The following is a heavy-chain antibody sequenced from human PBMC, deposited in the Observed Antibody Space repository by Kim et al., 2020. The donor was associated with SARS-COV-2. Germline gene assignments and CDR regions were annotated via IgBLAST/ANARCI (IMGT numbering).Heavy chain of an antibody. CDR1: GFTFSSYA. V-gene: IGHV3-30-3*01. D-gene: IGHD6-13*01. Sequence: GGSLRLSCAASGFTFSSYAMHWVRQAPGKGLEWVAVISYDGSNKYYADSVKGRFTISRDNSKNTLYLQMNSLRAEDTAVYYCARGGMGWAAGTLFDYWGQGTLVTVSS. CDR2: ISYDGSNK. J-gene: IGHJ4*02. CDR3: ARGGMGWAAGTLFDY.